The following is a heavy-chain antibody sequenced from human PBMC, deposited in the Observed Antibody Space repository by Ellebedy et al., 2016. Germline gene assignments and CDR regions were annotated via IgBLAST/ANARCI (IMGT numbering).Heavy chain of an antibody. D-gene: IGHD3-10*01. CDR2: IKQDGSEK. CDR1: GFTFSRYW. CDR3: ARSFLLLWHGESYVAFDI. Sequence: GESLKISXAASGFTFSRYWMSWVRQAPGKGLEWVANIKQDGSEKHYVDSVKGRITISRDNAKNSLYLKMNSLRAEDTAVYYCARSFLLLWHGESYVAFDIWGQGTMVTVSS. J-gene: IGHJ3*02. V-gene: IGHV3-7*01.